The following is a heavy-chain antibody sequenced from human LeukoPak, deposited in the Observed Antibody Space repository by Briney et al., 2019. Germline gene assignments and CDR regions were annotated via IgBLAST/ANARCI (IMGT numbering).Heavy chain of an antibody. CDR1: GFTFDDYA. CDR3: AKDKYYYDSSGYFDYYYGMDV. CDR2: ISGDGGST. Sequence: GGSLRLSCAASGFTFDDYAMHWVRQAPGKGLEWVSLISGDGGSTYYADSVKGRFTISRDNSKNSLYLQINSLRTEDTALYYCAKDKYYYDSSGYFDYYYGMDVWGQGTTVTVSS. D-gene: IGHD3-22*01. J-gene: IGHJ6*02. V-gene: IGHV3-43*02.